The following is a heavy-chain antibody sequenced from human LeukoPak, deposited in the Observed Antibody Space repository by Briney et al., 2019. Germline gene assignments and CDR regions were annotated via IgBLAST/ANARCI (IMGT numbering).Heavy chain of an antibody. D-gene: IGHD3-3*01. V-gene: IGHV3-23*01. J-gene: IGHJ2*01. CDR1: GFTFSSYA. CDR3: AKISLYDFWSGYYKPYWYFDL. CDR2: ISAGGDST. Sequence: GGSLRLSCAASGFTFSSYAMSWVRQAPGKGLEWVAAISAGGDSTYYAVSVKGRFTISRDNSKNTLYLQMNSLRAEDTAVYYCAKISLYDFWSGYYKPYWYFDLWGRGTLVTVSS.